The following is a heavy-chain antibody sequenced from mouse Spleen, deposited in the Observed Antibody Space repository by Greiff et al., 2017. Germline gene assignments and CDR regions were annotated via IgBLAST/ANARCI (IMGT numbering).Heavy chain of an antibody. V-gene: IGHV3-6*01. CDR2: ISYDGSN. CDR3: ARAGHGGYFDV. J-gene: IGHJ1*03. CDR1: GYSITSGYY. D-gene: IGHD3-1*01. Sequence: EVQLQQSGPGLVKPSQSLSLTCSVTGYSITSGYYWKWIRQSPGNKLEWMGYISYDGSNNYNPSLKNRISITRDTSKNQFFLKLKSVTTEDTATYYCARAGHGGYFDVWGTGTTVTVSS.